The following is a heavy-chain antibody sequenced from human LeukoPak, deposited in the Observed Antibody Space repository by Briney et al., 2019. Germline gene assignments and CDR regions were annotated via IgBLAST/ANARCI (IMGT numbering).Heavy chain of an antibody. CDR2: ISYDGSNK. D-gene: IGHD2-2*01. V-gene: IGHV3-30*03. J-gene: IGHJ6*02. CDR3: ARFGHCSSTSCYYYYYYGMDV. CDR1: GFTFSSYG. Sequence: GGSLRLSCAASGFTFSSYGMHWVRQAPGKGLEWVAVISYDGSNKYYADSVKGRFTISRDNSKNTLYLQMNSLRAEDTAVYYCARFGHCSSTSCYYYYYYGMDVWGQGTTVTVSS.